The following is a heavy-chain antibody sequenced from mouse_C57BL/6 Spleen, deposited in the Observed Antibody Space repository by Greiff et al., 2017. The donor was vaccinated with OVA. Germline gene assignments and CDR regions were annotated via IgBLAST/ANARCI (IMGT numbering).Heavy chain of an antibody. CDR1: GFNIKDDY. J-gene: IGHJ1*03. D-gene: IGHD1-1*01. Sequence: EVQRVESGAELVRPGASVKLSCTASGFNIKDDYMHWVKQRPEQGLEWIGWIDPENGDTEYASKFQGKATITADTSSNTAYLQLSSLTSEDTAVYYCTTWGSSLYFDVWGTGTTVTVSS. CDR2: IDPENGDT. V-gene: IGHV14-4*01. CDR3: TTWGSSLYFDV.